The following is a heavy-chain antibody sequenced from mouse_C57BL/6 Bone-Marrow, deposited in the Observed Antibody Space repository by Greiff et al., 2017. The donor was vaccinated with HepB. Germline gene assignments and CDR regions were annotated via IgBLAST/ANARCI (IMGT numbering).Heavy chain of an antibody. CDR2: IWSGGST. J-gene: IGHJ2*01. Sequence: VMLVESGPGLVQPSQRLSITCTVSGFSLTSYGVHWVRQSPGKGLEWLGVIWSGGSTDYNAAFISRLSISKDNSKSQVFFKMNSLQADDTAIYYCARGSTTVVAPFDYWGQGTTLTVSS. V-gene: IGHV2-2*01. D-gene: IGHD1-1*01. CDR3: ARGSTTVVAPFDY. CDR1: GFSLTSYG.